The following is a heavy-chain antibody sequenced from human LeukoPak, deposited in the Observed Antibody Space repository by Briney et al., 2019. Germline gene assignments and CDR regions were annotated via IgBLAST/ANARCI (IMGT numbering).Heavy chain of an antibody. J-gene: IGHJ4*02. Sequence: GGSLRLSCAASGFTFSSYGMHWVRQAPGKGLEWVAFIRYDGSNKYYADSVKGRFTISRDNSKNTLYLQMNSLRAEDTAVYYCAKDSTRGYDFWSGYSNFDYWGQGTLVTVSS. V-gene: IGHV3-30*02. D-gene: IGHD3-3*01. CDR2: IRYDGSNK. CDR1: GFTFSSYG. CDR3: AKDSTRGYDFWSGYSNFDY.